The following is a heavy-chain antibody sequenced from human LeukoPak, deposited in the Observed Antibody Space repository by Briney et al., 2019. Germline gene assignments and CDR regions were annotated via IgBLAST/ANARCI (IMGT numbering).Heavy chain of an antibody. V-gene: IGHV4-34*01. J-gene: IGHJ4*02. CDR2: INHSGST. Sequence: PSETLSLTCAVYGGSFRGYYWSWIRQPPGKGLEWIGEINHSGSTNYNPSLKSRVSISIDTSKNQFSLKLTSVTAADTAVYYCARPDYYDNSGYPDWGQGTLVTVSS. CDR3: ARPDYYDNSGYPD. CDR1: GGSFRGYY. D-gene: IGHD3-22*01.